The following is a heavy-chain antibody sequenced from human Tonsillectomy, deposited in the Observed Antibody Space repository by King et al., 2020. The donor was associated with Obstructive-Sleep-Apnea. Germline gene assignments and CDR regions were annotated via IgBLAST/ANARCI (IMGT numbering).Heavy chain of an antibody. CDR3: TRHTSELGWFDP. Sequence: QLQESGPGLVKPSETLSLTCTVSGASFSRSYWSGFRQPPGKGPERIGYMSYRVNTNYSPSLQSRLTLSLDTSKKQFSLKLTSVTAADTAVYYCTRHTSELGWFDPWGQGTLVTVSS. D-gene: IGHD3-16*01. V-gene: IGHV4-59*08. CDR1: GASFSRSY. CDR2: MSYRVNT. J-gene: IGHJ5*02.